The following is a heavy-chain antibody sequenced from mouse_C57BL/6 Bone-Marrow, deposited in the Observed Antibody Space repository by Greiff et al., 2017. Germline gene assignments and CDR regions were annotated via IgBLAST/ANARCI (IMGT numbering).Heavy chain of an antibody. V-gene: IGHV5-17*01. Sequence: EVQLVESGGGLVKPGGSLKLSCAASGFTFSDYGMHWVRQAPEKGLEWVAYIRSGSSTIYYADTVKGRFTIPRDNAKNTLFLPMTSLRSEDTAMYYCARPATYGNYFFSAMDYWGQGTSVPVSS. CDR3: ARPATYGNYFFSAMDY. CDR2: IRSGSSTI. CDR1: GFTFSDYG. J-gene: IGHJ4*01. D-gene: IGHD2-1*01.